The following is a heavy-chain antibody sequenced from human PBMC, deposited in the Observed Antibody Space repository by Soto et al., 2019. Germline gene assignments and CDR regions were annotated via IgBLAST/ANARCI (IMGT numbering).Heavy chain of an antibody. J-gene: IGHJ3*02. CDR2: IIPIFGTA. Sequence: QVQLVQSGAEVKKPGSSVKVSCKASGGTFSSYAISWVRQAPGQGLEWMGGIIPIFGTANYAQKFQGRVTITADESTSTAYMELSSLRSEDTAVYYCARDSGSYSLGSWAFDIWGQGSMVTVSS. CDR1: GGTFSSYA. D-gene: IGHD1-26*01. V-gene: IGHV1-69*01. CDR3: ARDSGSYSLGSWAFDI.